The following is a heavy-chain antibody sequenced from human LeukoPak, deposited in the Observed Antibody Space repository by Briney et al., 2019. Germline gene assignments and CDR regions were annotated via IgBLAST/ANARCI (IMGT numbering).Heavy chain of an antibody. CDR1: GDSISSSNW. V-gene: IGHV4-4*02. Sequence: SETLSLTCTVSGDSISSSNWWSWVRQPPGKGLEWIGEIYHSGSTNYNPSLKSRVTISVDTSKNQFSLKLSSVTAADTAVYYCASGWGYDYWGQGTLATVSS. CDR3: ASGWGYDY. CDR2: IYHSGST. D-gene: IGHD1-26*01. J-gene: IGHJ4*02.